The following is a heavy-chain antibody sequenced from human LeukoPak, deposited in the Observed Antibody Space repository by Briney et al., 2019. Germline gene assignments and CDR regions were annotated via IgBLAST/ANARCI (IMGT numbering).Heavy chain of an antibody. J-gene: IGHJ4*02. CDR2: TYYGGST. CDR1: GGSINGYY. CDR3: ARDYYGSGSYYIDY. Sequence: SETLSLTCTVTGGSINGYYWSWIRQPPGKGLDWIAYTYYGGSTKYNPSLKSRAAISVDTSKNQFSLKLSSVTAADTAVYYCARDYYGSGSYYIDYWGQGTLVTVSS. D-gene: IGHD3-10*01. V-gene: IGHV4-59*12.